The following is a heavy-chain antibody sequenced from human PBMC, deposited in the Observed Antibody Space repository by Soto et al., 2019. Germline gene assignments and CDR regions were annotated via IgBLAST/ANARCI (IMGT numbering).Heavy chain of an antibody. D-gene: IGHD3-22*01. CDR2: ISSSSSYI. CDR1: GFTFSSYS. Sequence: GVLRLSCAASGFTFSSYSMNWVRQAPGKGLEWVSSISSSSSYIYYADSVKGRFTISRDNAKNSLYLQMNSLRAEDTAVYYCARDEGITMIVAYGMDVRGQGTTVTVSS. V-gene: IGHV3-21*01. CDR3: ARDEGITMIVAYGMDV. J-gene: IGHJ6*02.